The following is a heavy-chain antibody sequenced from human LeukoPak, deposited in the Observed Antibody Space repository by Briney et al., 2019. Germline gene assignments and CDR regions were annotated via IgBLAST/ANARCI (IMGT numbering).Heavy chain of an antibody. Sequence: PGGSLRLSCAASGFTFSSYEMNWVRQAPGKGLEWVSYISSSGSTTYYAGSVKGRFTISRDNAKNSLYLQMNSLRAEDTAVYYCAREAIYYDTSGASDAFDIWGQGTMVTVSS. CDR3: AREAIYYDTSGASDAFDI. V-gene: IGHV3-48*03. J-gene: IGHJ3*02. CDR2: ISSSGSTT. D-gene: IGHD3-22*01. CDR1: GFTFSSYE.